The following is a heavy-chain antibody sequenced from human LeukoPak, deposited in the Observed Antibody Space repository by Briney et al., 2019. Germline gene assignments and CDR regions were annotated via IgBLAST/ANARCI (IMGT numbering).Heavy chain of an antibody. V-gene: IGHV4-59*01. Sequence: SETLSLTCTVSGVSISDYYWSWIRQPPGKGLEWIGYVYYDGSTNYNPSLNSRVTLSVDTSKSQLSLNLTPVTAADTAFYYCVRDSRGYAFDIWGQGTMVTVSS. CDR1: GVSISDYY. CDR2: VYYDGST. J-gene: IGHJ3*02. CDR3: VRDSRGYAFDI. D-gene: IGHD3-10*01.